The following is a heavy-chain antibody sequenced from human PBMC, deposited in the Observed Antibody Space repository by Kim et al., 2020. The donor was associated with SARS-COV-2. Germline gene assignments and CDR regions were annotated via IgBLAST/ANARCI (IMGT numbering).Heavy chain of an antibody. CDR2: IIPIFGTA. J-gene: IGHJ5*02. CDR3: AGEGGTYYDFWSGGNWFDP. Sequence: SVKVSCKASGGTFSSYAISWVRQAPGQGLEWMGGIIPIFGTANYAQKFQGRVTITADESTSTAYMELSSLRSEDTAVYYCAGEGGTYYDFWSGGNWFDPWGQGTLVTVSS. D-gene: IGHD3-3*01. V-gene: IGHV1-69*13. CDR1: GGTFSSYA.